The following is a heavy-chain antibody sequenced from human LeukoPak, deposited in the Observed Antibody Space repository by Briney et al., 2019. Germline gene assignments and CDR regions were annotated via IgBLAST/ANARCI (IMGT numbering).Heavy chain of an antibody. V-gene: IGHV3-13*04. Sequence: PGGSLRLSCAASGFTFNTYDIHWVRQATGKGLEWVSAIRTAGDTYYSGAVKGRFTISREDAKTSLYLQMNSLRVGDTAVYYCTRKRGGAFDIWGQGTTVTVSS. CDR2: IRTAGDT. J-gene: IGHJ3*02. CDR3: TRKRGGAFDI. CDR1: GFTFNTYD.